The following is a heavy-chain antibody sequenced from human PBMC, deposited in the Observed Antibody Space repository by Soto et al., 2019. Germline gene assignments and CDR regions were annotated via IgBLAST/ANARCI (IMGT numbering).Heavy chain of an antibody. CDR3: ASGYDFWSGYYTH. J-gene: IGHJ4*02. Sequence: GGSLRLSCAASGFTFSSYGMHWVRQAPGKGLEWVAVIWYDGSNKYYADSVKGRFTISRDNSKNTLYLQMNSLRAEDTAVYYCASGYDFWSGYYTHWGQGTLVTVSS. V-gene: IGHV3-33*01. CDR2: IWYDGSNK. D-gene: IGHD3-3*01. CDR1: GFTFSSYG.